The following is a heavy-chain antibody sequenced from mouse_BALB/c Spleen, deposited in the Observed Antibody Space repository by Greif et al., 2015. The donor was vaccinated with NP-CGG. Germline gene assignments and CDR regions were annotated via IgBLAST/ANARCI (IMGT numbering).Heavy chain of an antibody. J-gene: IGHJ2*01. V-gene: IGHV1-54*01. CDR2: INPGSGGT. Sequence: QVQLQQPGAELVRPGTSVKVSCKASGYAFTNYLIERVKQRPGQGLEWIGVINPGSGGTNYNEKFKGKATLTADKSSSTAYMQLSSLTSDDSAVYFCAREGYYGSSLYYFDYWGQGTTLTVSS. D-gene: IGHD1-1*01. CDR3: AREGYYGSSLYYFDY. CDR1: GYAFTNYL.